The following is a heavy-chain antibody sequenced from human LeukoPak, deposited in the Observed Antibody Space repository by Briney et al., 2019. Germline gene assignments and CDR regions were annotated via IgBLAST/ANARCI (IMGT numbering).Heavy chain of an antibody. Sequence: GGSLRLSCAASGFTFSSYGMHWVRRAPGKGLEWVAVIWYDGSNKYYADSVKGRFTISRDNSKNTLYLQMNSLRAEDTAVYYTAAAGNFDYWGQGTLVTVSS. V-gene: IGHV3-30*02. CDR3: AAAGNFDY. J-gene: IGHJ4*02. CDR1: GFTFSSYG. CDR2: IWYDGSNK. D-gene: IGHD6-13*01.